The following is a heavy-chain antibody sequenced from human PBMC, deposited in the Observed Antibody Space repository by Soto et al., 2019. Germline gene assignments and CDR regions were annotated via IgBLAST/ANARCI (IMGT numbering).Heavy chain of an antibody. D-gene: IGHD3-3*01. CDR1: GFTFSSYW. V-gene: IGHV3-7*03. Sequence: GGSLRLSCAASGFTFSSYWMSWVRQAPGKGLEWVANIKQDGSEKYYVDSVKGRFTISRGNAKNSLYLQMNSLGAEDTAVYYCAREPRFLEWLPHYGMDVWGQGTTVTVSS. J-gene: IGHJ6*02. CDR3: AREPRFLEWLPHYGMDV. CDR2: IKQDGSEK.